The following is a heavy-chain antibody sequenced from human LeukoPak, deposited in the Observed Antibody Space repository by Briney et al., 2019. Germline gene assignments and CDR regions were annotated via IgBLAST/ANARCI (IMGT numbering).Heavy chain of an antibody. V-gene: IGHV4-61*02. Sequence: SQTLYLTCTVSVHSTRSGAYDPSWIRQPAGKGLEWLGRIYSEGSTNYNPSLKRRVTISVDSSKHQCSLKLSSVIAADTAVYYCAREGSIYCYDSSGYLGYWGQGTLVTVSS. J-gene: IGHJ4*02. CDR3: AREGSIYCYDSSGYLGY. D-gene: IGHD3-22*01. CDR1: VHSTRSGAYD. CDR2: IYSEGST.